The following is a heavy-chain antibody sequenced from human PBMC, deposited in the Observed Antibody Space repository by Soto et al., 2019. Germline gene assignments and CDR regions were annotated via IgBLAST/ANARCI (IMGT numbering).Heavy chain of an antibody. Sequence: PGGSLRLSCAASGFTFSSYGMHWVSQAPGKGLEWVAVISYDGSNKYYADSVKGRFTISRDNSKNTLYLQMNSLRAEDTAVYYCAKDFVAGTPTLDYWGQGTLVTVSS. CDR1: GFTFSSYG. CDR2: ISYDGSNK. V-gene: IGHV3-30*18. CDR3: AKDFVAGTPTLDY. D-gene: IGHD6-19*01. J-gene: IGHJ4*02.